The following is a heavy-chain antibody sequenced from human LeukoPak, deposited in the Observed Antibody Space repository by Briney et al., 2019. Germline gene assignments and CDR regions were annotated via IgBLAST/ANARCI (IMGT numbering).Heavy chain of an antibody. CDR1: GGSISSGSYY. Sequence: KPSETLSLTCTVSGGSISSGSYYWSWIRQPAGKGLEWIGRIYTSGSTNYNPSLKSRVTISVDTSKNQFSLKLSSVTAADTAVYYCARDGYYYDSSGYPWAFDIWGQGTMVTVSS. V-gene: IGHV4-61*02. D-gene: IGHD3-22*01. CDR2: IYTSGST. CDR3: ARDGYYYDSSGYPWAFDI. J-gene: IGHJ3*02.